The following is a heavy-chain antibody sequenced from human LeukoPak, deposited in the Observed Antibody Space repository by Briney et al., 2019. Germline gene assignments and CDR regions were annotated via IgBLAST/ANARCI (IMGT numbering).Heavy chain of an antibody. CDR3: ARGRFLDAFDI. V-gene: IGHV4-59*01. J-gene: IGHJ3*02. CDR2: IYYSGST. D-gene: IGHD3-3*01. Sequence: TSETLSLTCTVSGGSISSYYWSWIRQPPGKGLEWIGYIYYSGSTKYKPSLKSRVTISVDTSKNQFSLKLSSVTAANTAVYYCARGRFLDAFDIWGQGTMVTVSS. CDR1: GGSISSYY.